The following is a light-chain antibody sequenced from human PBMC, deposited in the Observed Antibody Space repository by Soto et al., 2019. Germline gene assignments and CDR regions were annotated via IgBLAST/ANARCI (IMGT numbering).Light chain of an antibody. CDR1: QGISSY. CDR3: QQLRT. Sequence: DIQLTQSPSLLSVSVGDRVTITCRASQGISSYLAWYQQKPGKAPKLLIFAASTLQRGVPSRFSGSGSGPEFTLTISSLQPEDFATYYCQQLRTFGQGTKVEIK. CDR2: AAS. V-gene: IGKV1-9*01. J-gene: IGKJ1*01.